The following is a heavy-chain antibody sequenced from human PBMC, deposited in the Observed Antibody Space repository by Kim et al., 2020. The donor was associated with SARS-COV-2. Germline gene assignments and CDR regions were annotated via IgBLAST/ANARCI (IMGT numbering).Heavy chain of an antibody. CDR1: GLTFEDYA. CDR2: ISWNGNNR. D-gene: IGHD5-18*01. Sequence: GGSLRLSCAASGLTFEDYAMHWVRQIPGKGLEWVSGISWNGNNRGYADSVKGRFTISRDNGKNSLYLEMNSLRVEDSALYYCTKRGGYSYSPESFFDSWGQRTSVPVPS. CDR3: TKRGGYSYSPESFFDS. J-gene: IGHJ4*02. V-gene: IGHV3-9*01.